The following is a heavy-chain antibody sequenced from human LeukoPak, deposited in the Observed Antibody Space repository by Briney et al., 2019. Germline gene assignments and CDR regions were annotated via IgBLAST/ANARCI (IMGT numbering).Heavy chain of an antibody. J-gene: IGHJ6*03. CDR1: GGSISSGSYY. Sequence: PSETLSLTCTVSGGSISSGSYYWGWIRQHPGKGLEWIGYIHNTGKTDYNPSLKSRIIISLDTSKNRFSLRLSSVTAADTALYYCARKNDYGDSYYMDVWGKGTTVTVS. D-gene: IGHD4-17*01. CDR2: IHNTGKT. CDR3: ARKNDYGDSYYMDV. V-gene: IGHV4-31*03.